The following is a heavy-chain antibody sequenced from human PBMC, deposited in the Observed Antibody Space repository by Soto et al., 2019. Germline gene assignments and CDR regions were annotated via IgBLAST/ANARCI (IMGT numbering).Heavy chain of an antibody. Sequence: PGESLKISCKGSGYSFTSYWIGWVRQMPGKGLEWMGIIYPGDSDTRYSPSFQGQVTISADKSISTAYLQWSSLKASDTAMYYYSRFCWDFCCTSCYEDTVRHEYGMDVWGQGTTVTVSS. D-gene: IGHD2-2*01. CDR1: GYSFTSYW. J-gene: IGHJ6*02. V-gene: IGHV5-51*01. CDR2: IYPGDSDT. CDR3: SRFCWDFCCTSCYEDTVRHEYGMDV.